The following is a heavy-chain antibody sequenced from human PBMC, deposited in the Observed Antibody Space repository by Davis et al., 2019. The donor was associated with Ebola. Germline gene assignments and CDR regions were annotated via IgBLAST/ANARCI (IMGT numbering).Heavy chain of an antibody. Sequence: GESLKISCAASGFTFNKCAMSWVRQAPGKGLKWVAVISYDGSNKYYADSVKGRFTISRDNSKNTAYLQMNSLKTEDTAVYYCTTYYGDNEDVWGQGTTVTVSS. CDR2: ISYDGSNK. V-gene: IGHV3-30*07. J-gene: IGHJ6*02. CDR1: GFTFNKCA. D-gene: IGHD4-17*01. CDR3: TTYYGDNEDV.